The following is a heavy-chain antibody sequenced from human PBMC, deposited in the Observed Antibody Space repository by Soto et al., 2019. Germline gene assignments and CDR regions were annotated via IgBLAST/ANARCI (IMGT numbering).Heavy chain of an antibody. D-gene: IGHD4-17*01. CDR2: IIPIFGTA. CDR1: GGTFSSYA. CDR3: ARERDYGDSTTEGRYFDL. V-gene: IGHV1-69*06. J-gene: IGHJ2*01. Sequence: QVQLVQSGAEVKKPGSSVKVSCKASGGTFSSYAISWVQQAPGQGLEWMGGIIPIFGTANYAQKFQGRVTITADKSTSTAYMELSSLRSEDTAVYYCARERDYGDSTTEGRYFDLWGRGTLVTVSS.